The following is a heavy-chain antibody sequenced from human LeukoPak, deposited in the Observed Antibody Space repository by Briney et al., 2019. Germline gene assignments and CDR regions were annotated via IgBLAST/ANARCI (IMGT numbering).Heavy chain of an antibody. J-gene: IGHJ6*03. CDR1: GGSISSYY. CDR2: IYYSGST. Sequence: QPSETLSLTCTVSGGSISSYYWSWIRQPPGTGLEWIGYIYYSGSTNYNPSLKSRVTISVDTSKNQFSLKLSSVTAADTAVYYCASTPYYDFWSGYPGYMDVWGKGTTVTVSS. D-gene: IGHD3-3*01. CDR3: ASTPYYDFWSGYPGYMDV. V-gene: IGHV4-59*01.